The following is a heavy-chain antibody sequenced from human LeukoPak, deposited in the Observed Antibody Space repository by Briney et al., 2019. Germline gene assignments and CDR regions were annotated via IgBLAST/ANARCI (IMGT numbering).Heavy chain of an antibody. CDR1: GVTFSSYS. CDR3: ARHGSYDFCNGSHPPGSGHYGMHL. V-gene: IGHV3-21*01. Sequence: GGCLRLSCAASGVTFSSYSMNWGRQAPGKGLEWGSSISSRSSDIYYTDSVNDRFTISRDNPNNSLYLQMNRLRAADTAVYYCARHGSYDFCNGSHPPGSGHYGMHLWRQGPTVTVPS. CDR2: ISSRSSDI. J-gene: IGHJ6*01. D-gene: IGHD3-3*01.